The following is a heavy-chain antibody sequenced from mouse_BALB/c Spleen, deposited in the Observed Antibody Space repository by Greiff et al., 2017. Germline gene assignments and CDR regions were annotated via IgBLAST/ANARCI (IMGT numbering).Heavy chain of an antibody. D-gene: IGHD2-4*01. CDR3: ARHTHYDSNYFDY. V-gene: IGHV5-12-1*01. Sequence: EVKVVESGGGLVKPGGSLKLSCAASGFAFSSYDMSWVRQTPEKRLEWVAYISSGGGSTYYPDTVKGRFTISRDNAKNTLYLQMSSLKSEDTAMYYCARHTHYDSNYFDYWGQGTTLTVSS. CDR1: GFAFSSYD. CDR2: ISSGGGST. J-gene: IGHJ2*01.